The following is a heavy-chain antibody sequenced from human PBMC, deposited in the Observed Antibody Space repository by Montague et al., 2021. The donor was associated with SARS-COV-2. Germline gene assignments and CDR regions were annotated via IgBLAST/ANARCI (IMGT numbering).Heavy chain of an antibody. CDR2: IYYSGST. CDR1: GGSISSYY. J-gene: IGHJ6*02. V-gene: IGHV4-59*08. Sequence: SETLSLTCTVSGGSISSYYWSWIRQPPGKGLEWIGYIYYSGSTNYNPSLKSRVTISVDTSKNQFSLKLSSVTAADTAVYYCARLYDSSSYYYGMDVWGQGTTVTVSS. D-gene: IGHD5/OR15-5a*01. CDR3: ARLYDSSSYYYGMDV.